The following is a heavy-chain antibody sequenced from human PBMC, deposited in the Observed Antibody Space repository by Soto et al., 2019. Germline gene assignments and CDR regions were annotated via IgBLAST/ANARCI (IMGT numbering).Heavy chain of an antibody. CDR3: ARLGKGSSYTGYFDY. CDR1: GGSISSGDYY. CDR2: IYYSGST. V-gene: IGHV4-30-4*01. J-gene: IGHJ4*02. Sequence: QVQLQESGPGLVKPSQTLSLTCTVSGGSISSGDYYWSWIRQPPGKGLEWIGYIYYSGSTYYNLSLTSRVTISVDTSKSQFSLRLSSVTAADTAMYYCARLGKGSSYTGYFDYWGQGTLVTVSS. D-gene: IGHD3-3*01.